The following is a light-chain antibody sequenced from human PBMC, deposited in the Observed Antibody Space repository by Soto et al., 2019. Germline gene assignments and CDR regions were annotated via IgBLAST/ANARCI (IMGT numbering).Light chain of an antibody. V-gene: IGKV1-5*01. Sequence: FQMPQSPSTLSASVGDRVTMTCRASECISDWLAWYQQKPGQAPKLLIYDASTLESGVPGRFSGSGVGTHFTLTISGLQPEDFATYYCQHYNSYSEAFGQGTKVDTK. J-gene: IGKJ1*01. CDR3: QHYNSYSEA. CDR1: ECISDW. CDR2: DAS.